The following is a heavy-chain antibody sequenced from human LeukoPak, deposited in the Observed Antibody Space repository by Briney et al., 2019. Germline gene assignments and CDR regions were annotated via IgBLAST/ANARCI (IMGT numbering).Heavy chain of an antibody. CDR2: ISSTGSA. CDR1: GASMNTYY. CDR3: ARHSATYGSGA. D-gene: IGHD6-25*01. Sequence: SETLSLTCTVSGASMNTYYWTWIRQFPGKGLEWIGYISSTGSANYNPSLKSRVTISLDTSKNQFSLELSSVTATDMAMYYCARHSATYGSGAWGQGTLVTVSS. J-gene: IGHJ5*02. V-gene: IGHV4-59*08.